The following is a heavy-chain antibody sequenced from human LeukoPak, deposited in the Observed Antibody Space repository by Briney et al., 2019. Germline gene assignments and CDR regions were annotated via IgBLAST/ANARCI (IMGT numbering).Heavy chain of an antibody. Sequence: ASVKVSCKASGYTFTTYYMYWVRQAPGQGLEWMGRINPRGGSTIYAQKFQGRVTMTRDTFTTTVYMELSSLRSEDTAVYYCARETYGANSGATDYWGQGTLVTVSS. J-gene: IGHJ4*02. D-gene: IGHD4-23*01. CDR3: ARETYGANSGATDY. CDR1: GYTFTTYY. V-gene: IGHV1-46*01. CDR2: INPRGGST.